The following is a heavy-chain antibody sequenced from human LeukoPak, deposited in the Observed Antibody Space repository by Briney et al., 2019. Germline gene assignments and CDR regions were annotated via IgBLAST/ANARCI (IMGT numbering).Heavy chain of an antibody. V-gene: IGHV3-20*04. Sequence: PGGSLRLSCAASGFTFSSYGMSWVRQAPGKGLEWVSGIKWDGGSTGYTDFVKGRFTISRDNAKNSLYLQMNSLRAEDTAVYYCARDRRVQLWSPAGFDYWGQGTLVTVSS. CDR1: GFTFSSYG. J-gene: IGHJ4*02. CDR2: IKWDGGST. CDR3: ARDRRVQLWSPAGFDY. D-gene: IGHD5-18*01.